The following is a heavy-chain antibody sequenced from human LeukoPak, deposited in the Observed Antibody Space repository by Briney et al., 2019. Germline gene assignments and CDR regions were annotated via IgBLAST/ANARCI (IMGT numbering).Heavy chain of an antibody. D-gene: IGHD4-17*01. J-gene: IGHJ4*02. CDR2: ISGDGYKT. V-gene: IGHV3-23*01. CDR3: ARARTTVTTNDY. CDR1: GFTVSTNY. Sequence: PGGSLRLSCAASGFTVSTNYMTWVRQAPGKGLEWVSAISGDGYKTYYADFVKGRFTISRDNSQNTLSLQVISLRAEDTAVYYCARARTTVTTNDYWGQGTLVTVSS.